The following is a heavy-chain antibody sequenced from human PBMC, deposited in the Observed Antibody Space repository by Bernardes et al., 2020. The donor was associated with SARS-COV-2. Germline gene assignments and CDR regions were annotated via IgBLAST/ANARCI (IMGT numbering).Heavy chain of an antibody. CDR1: GDSIAISNYY. D-gene: IGHD2-15*01. CDR2: IFYTGST. CDR3: ARTGDIVVVVDSWYFDL. Sequence: TLSLTCTVSGDSIAISNYYWGWIRQSPGKGLEWVGTIFYTGSTYYNPSLKSRVTISVDTSKNQFSLRLSSVTAADTAVYYCARTGDIVVVVDSWYFDLWGRGTRVTVSS. V-gene: IGHV4-39*01. J-gene: IGHJ2*01.